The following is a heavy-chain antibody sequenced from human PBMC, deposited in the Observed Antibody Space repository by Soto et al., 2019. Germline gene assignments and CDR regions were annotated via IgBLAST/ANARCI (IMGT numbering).Heavy chain of an antibody. CDR1: ADSISSNNNY. CDR2: ISYSGTT. D-gene: IGHD5-18*01. Sequence: SETLSLTCTPSADSISSNNNYWSWILQPPGERLEWIGFISYSGTTSYSPSLKSRVAISLDTSKNQFSLSLSSVTAADTAVYYCARGRGYSYGLDPWGQGTLVT. J-gene: IGHJ5*02. CDR3: ARGRGYSYGLDP. V-gene: IGHV4-30-4*01.